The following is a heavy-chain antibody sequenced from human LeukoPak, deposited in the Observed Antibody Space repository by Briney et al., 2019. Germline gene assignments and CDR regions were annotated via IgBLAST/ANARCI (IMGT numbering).Heavy chain of an antibody. Sequence: GGSLRLSCAASGFTFSSYSMNWVRQAPGKGLEWVSAISGSGGSTYYADSVKGRFTISRDNSEKTLYLQMNSLRAEDTAVYYCARDESIAARFNAFDIWGQGTMVTVSS. CDR2: ISGSGGST. CDR1: GFTFSSYS. J-gene: IGHJ3*02. V-gene: IGHV3-23*01. CDR3: ARDESIAARFNAFDI. D-gene: IGHD6-6*01.